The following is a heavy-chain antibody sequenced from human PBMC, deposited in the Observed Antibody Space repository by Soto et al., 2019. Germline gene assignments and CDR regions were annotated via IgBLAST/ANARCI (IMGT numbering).Heavy chain of an antibody. CDR1: GYTFTSYA. V-gene: IGHV1-3*01. Sequence: QVQLVQSGAEVKKPGASVKVSCKASGYTFTSYAMHWVRQAPGQRLEWMGWINAGNGNTKYSQKFQGRVTITRDTSASTAYMELSSMRSEDTAVYYCARVPGYSIGDLWGRGTLVTVSS. CDR2: INAGNGNT. CDR3: ARVPGYSIGDL. D-gene: IGHD2-21*01. J-gene: IGHJ2*01.